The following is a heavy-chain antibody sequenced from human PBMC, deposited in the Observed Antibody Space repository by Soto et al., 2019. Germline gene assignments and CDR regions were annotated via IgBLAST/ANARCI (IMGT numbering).Heavy chain of an antibody. CDR3: AKVISGYSSSWYEYYYYGMDV. J-gene: IGHJ6*02. CDR2: ISYDGSNK. Sequence: GGSLRLSCAASGFTFSSYGMHWVRQAPGKGLEWVAVISYDGSNKYYADSVKGRFTISRDNSKNTLYLQMNSLRAEDTAVYYCAKVISGYSSSWYEYYYYGMDVWGQGTTVTVS. V-gene: IGHV3-30*18. D-gene: IGHD6-13*01. CDR1: GFTFSSYG.